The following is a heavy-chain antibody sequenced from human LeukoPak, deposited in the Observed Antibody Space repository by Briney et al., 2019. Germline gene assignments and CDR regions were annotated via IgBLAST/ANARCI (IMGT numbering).Heavy chain of an antibody. Sequence: GGSLRLSCAASGFTFSSYAMSWVRQAPGKGLEWVSAISGSGGSTYYADSVKGRFTISRDNSKNTLYLQMNSLRAEDTAVYYCAEDFGLGLMAITFGGVTSGAFDIWGQGTMVTVSS. V-gene: IGHV3-23*01. CDR2: ISGSGGST. CDR3: AEDFGLGLMAITFGGVTSGAFDI. J-gene: IGHJ3*02. CDR1: GFTFSSYA. D-gene: IGHD3-16*01.